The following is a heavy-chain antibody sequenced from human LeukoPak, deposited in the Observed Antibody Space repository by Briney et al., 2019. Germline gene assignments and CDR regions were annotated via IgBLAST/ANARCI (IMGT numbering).Heavy chain of an antibody. CDR1: GYSFTSYW. CDR3: ARTYSSSWDYFDY. J-gene: IGHJ4*02. CDR2: IYPGDSDT. Sequence: GESLKISCKGSGYSFTSYWIGWVRQMPGKGLEWMGIIYPGDSDTRYSPSFQGQVTILADKSISTAYLQWSSLKASDTAMYYCARTYSSSWDYFDYWGQGTLVTVSS. D-gene: IGHD6-13*01. V-gene: IGHV5-51*01.